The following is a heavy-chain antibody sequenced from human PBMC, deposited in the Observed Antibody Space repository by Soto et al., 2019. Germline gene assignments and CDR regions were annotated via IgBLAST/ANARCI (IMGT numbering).Heavy chain of an antibody. CDR2: IYYSGST. D-gene: IGHD5-18*01. Sequence: QVQLQESGPGLVKPSQTLSLTCTVSGGSISSGDYYWSWIRQPPGKGLEWIGYIYYSGSTYYNPSRKSRVTLSVATSKNQLSLKLSSVTAADTAVYYCASSRIQEGYYYGMDVWGQGTTVTVSS. CDR1: GGSISSGDYY. V-gene: IGHV4-30-4*01. J-gene: IGHJ6*02. CDR3: ASSRIQEGYYYGMDV.